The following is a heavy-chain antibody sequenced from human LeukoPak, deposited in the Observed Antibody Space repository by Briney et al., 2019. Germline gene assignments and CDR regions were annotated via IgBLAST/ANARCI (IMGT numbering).Heavy chain of an antibody. CDR2: ISSSSSYI. J-gene: IGHJ4*02. D-gene: IGHD6-19*01. CDR3: AREIALAGLNDY. CDR1: GFTFSTYS. Sequence: GGSLRLSCAVSGFTFSTYSMTWVRQAPGKGLEWVSSISSSSSYIYYADSVKGRFTISRDNAKNSLYLQVNSLRAEDTAVYYCAREIALAGLNDYWGQGTLVTVSS. V-gene: IGHV3-21*01.